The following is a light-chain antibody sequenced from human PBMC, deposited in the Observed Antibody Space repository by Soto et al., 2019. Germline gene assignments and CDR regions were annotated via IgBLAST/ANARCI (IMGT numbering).Light chain of an antibody. Sequence: EIVLTQSPGTLSLSPGERATLSCRASQSFSSSYLAWYQQKPGQAPRLLIYGASSRATGIPDRFSGIGSGTDFSLTTSSLEPDDFAVYYCQHYGSALFTFGPGTKVDVK. CDR3: QHYGSALFT. CDR1: QSFSSSY. CDR2: GAS. V-gene: IGKV3-20*01. J-gene: IGKJ3*01.